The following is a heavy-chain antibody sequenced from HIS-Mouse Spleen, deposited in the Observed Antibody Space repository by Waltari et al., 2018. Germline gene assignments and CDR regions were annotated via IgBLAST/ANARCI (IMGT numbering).Heavy chain of an antibody. CDR1: GYTFTSYY. Sequence: QVQLVQSGAEVKKPGASVNGSCKASGYTFTSYYMHWVRQAPGQGLEWMGILNPRGGSKSYAQKFQGRVTMTRETSTSTVYRELSSLRSEDTAVYYCARGSDWGSGGDAFDIWGQGTMVTVSS. CDR2: LNPRGGSK. CDR3: ARGSDWGSGGDAFDI. D-gene: IGHD7-27*01. V-gene: IGHV1-46*03. J-gene: IGHJ3*02.